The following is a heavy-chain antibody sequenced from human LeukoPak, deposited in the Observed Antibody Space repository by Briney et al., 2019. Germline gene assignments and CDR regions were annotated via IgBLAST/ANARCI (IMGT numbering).Heavy chain of an antibody. J-gene: IGHJ4*02. V-gene: IGHV5-51*01. CDR3: ARHSVIRGRIAARILDY. Sequence: GESLKISCKGSAYSFTSYWIGCVRQMPGKGLEWMGIFYPGDSDTRYSPSFQGQVTISADKSISTAYLQWSSLKASADAVHYCARHSVIRGRIAARILDYWGQGTLVTVSS. CDR2: FYPGDSDT. CDR1: AYSFTSYW. D-gene: IGHD6-6*01.